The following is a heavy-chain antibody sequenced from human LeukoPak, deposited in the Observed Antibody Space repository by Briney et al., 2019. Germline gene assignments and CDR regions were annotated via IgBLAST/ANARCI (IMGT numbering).Heavy chain of an antibody. D-gene: IGHD6-19*01. Sequence: ASVKVSCKASVGTFTSYVISWVRQAPEQGLEWMGWISAYNGNTNYAQKLQGRVTIATDRSTSTASMEPRSLRSDHTAVYYFARNSIAVAQAPYDYYGMDVWGQGTTVTVSS. CDR1: VGTFTSYV. V-gene: IGHV1-18*01. CDR3: ARNSIAVAQAPYDYYGMDV. CDR2: ISAYNGNT. J-gene: IGHJ6*02.